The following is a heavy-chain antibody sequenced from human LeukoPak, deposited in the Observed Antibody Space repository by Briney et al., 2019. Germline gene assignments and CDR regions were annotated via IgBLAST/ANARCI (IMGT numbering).Heavy chain of an antibody. CDR1: GGSISTSSHY. J-gene: IGHJ4*02. D-gene: IGHD6-13*01. Sequence: SETLSLTCTVSGGSISTSSHYWGWIRQPPGKGLEWIGSIYYTGSTYYNPSLKSRVTISADTSKKQFSLKLTSVTAADTAVYYCVRLAGAGTKDPHYWGQGTLVTVSS. CDR3: VRLAGAGTKDPHY. V-gene: IGHV4-39*01. CDR2: IYYTGST.